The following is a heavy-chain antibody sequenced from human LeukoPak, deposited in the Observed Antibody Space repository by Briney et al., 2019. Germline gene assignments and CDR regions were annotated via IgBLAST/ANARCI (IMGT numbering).Heavy chain of an antibody. D-gene: IGHD5-24*01. Sequence: GGSLRLSCAASGFTFSSYAMHWVRQAPGKGLEWVAVISYDGSNKYYADSVKGRFTISRDNSKNTLYLQMNSLRAEDTAVYYCARDNSLWRAKRRDGYNYYFDYWGQGTLVTVSS. V-gene: IGHV3-30*04. CDR3: ARDNSLWRAKRRDGYNYYFDY. CDR2: ISYDGSNK. J-gene: IGHJ4*02. CDR1: GFTFSSYA.